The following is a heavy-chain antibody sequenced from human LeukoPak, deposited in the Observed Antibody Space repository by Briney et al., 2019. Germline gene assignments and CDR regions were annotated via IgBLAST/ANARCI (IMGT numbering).Heavy chain of an antibody. Sequence: SQTLSLTCTVSGGSISSGSYYWSWIRQPAGKGLEWIGRIYTSGSTNYNPSLKSRVTISVDTSKNQFSLKLSSVTAADTAVYYCAREYARWFDPWGQGTLVTVSS. V-gene: IGHV4-61*02. CDR3: AREYARWFDP. CDR1: GGSISSGSYY. CDR2: IYTSGST. J-gene: IGHJ5*02.